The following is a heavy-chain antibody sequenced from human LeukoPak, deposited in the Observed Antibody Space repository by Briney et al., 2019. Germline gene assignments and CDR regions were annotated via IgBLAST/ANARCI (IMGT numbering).Heavy chain of an antibody. D-gene: IGHD6-13*01. CDR3: ATDHSSSFDY. CDR1: GYTFTGYY. J-gene: IGHJ4*02. CDR2: INPNSGGT. V-gene: IGHV1-2*02. Sequence: ASVKVSCKASGYTFTGYYMHWVRQAPGQGLEWMGWINPNSGGTNYAQKFQGRVTMTEDTSTDTAYMELSSLRSEDTAVYYCATDHSSSFDYWGQGTLVTVSS.